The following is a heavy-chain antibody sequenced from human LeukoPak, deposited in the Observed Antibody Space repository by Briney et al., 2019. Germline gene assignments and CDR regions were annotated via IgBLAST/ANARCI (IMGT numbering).Heavy chain of an antibody. D-gene: IGHD6-13*01. J-gene: IGHJ4*02. V-gene: IGHV3-NL1*01. CDR3: ARDLEAANTYYFDY. CDR1: GFTFRTYG. CDR2: ISSAGTT. Sequence: GRSLRLSCAASGFTFRTYGMHWVRQAPGKGLEWVSIISSAGTTYYADSVKGRFTISRDNSKNTVYLQVNSLRDEDTAVYYCARDLEAANTYYFDYWGQGTMVTVSS.